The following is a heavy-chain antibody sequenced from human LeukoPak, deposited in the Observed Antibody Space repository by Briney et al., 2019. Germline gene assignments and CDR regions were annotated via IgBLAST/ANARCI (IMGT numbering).Heavy chain of an antibody. V-gene: IGHV1-8*01. CDR3: ARGQFPYYDILTDYYPRGRYYGMDV. J-gene: IGHJ6*02. CDR2: MNPNSGNT. Sequence: GASVKVSCKASGYTFTSYDINWVRQATGQGLEWMGWMNPNSGNTGYAQKFQGRVTMTRNTSISTAYMELSSLRSEDTAVYYCARGQFPYYDILTDYYPRGRYYGMDVWGQGTTVTVSS. CDR1: GYTFTSYD. D-gene: IGHD3-9*01.